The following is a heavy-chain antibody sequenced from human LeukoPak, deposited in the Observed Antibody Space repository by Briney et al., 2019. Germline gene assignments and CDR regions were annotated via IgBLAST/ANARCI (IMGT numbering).Heavy chain of an antibody. CDR1: GFTFSSYA. CDR3: ATYSSLNRREFQY. D-gene: IGHD3-22*01. V-gene: IGHV3-23*01. Sequence: GGSLRLSCAASGFTFSSYAMSWVRQAPGKGLEWVSAISGSGGSTYYADSVKGRFTISRDNSKNTLYLQMNSLRAEDTAVYYCATYSSLNRREFQYWGQGTLLTVSS. CDR2: ISGSGGST. J-gene: IGHJ1*01.